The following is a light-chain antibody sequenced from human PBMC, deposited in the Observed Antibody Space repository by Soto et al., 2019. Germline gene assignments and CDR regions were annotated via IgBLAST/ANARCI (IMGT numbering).Light chain of an antibody. CDR3: SSYTSDSTLI. CDR1: TSDVGGYNY. V-gene: IGLV2-14*01. J-gene: IGLJ2*01. Sequence: QSALTQPASVSGSPGQSITISCTGTTSDVGGYNYVSWYQQHPGKVPKFMIYEVSNRPSGVSNRFSGSKSGNTASLTISGLRAEDEADYYCSSYTSDSTLIFGGGTKLTVL. CDR2: EVS.